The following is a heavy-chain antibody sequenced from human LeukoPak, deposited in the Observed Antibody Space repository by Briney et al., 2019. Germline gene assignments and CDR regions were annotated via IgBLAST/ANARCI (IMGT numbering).Heavy chain of an antibody. D-gene: IGHD4-11*01. CDR2: IKQDGSEK. CDR1: GFTFSSYW. CDR3: AKVLQYFFITNWFDP. Sequence: GGSLRLSCAASGFTFSSYWMSWVRQAPGKGLEWVANIKQDGSEKYYVDSVKGRFTISRDNAKNSLYLQMNSLRAEDTAVYYCAKVLQYFFITNWFDPWGQGTLVTVSS. V-gene: IGHV3-7*01. J-gene: IGHJ5*02.